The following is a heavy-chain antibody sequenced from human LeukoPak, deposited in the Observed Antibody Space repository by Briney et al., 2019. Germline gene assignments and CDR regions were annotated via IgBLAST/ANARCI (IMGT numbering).Heavy chain of an antibody. V-gene: IGHV3-30*02. CDR2: IRYDGNDK. CDR1: GFIFTDYG. J-gene: IGHJ5*02. CDR3: ARGVLGFDP. D-gene: IGHD3-16*01. Sequence: PGGSLRLSCAASGFIFTDYGMHWVRQAPGKGLEWLTFIRYDGNDKYYADSVKGRFTISRDNSKNTLYLQMNSLRAEDTAVYYCARGVLGFDPWGQGTLVTVSS.